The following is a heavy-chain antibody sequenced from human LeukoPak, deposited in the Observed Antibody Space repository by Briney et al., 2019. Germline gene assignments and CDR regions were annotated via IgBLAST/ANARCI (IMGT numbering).Heavy chain of an antibody. CDR1: GGSISSYY. CDR3: ARVILVSSGYYRQHYYYYYMDV. CDR2: IYTSGST. J-gene: IGHJ6*03. V-gene: IGHV4-4*07. D-gene: IGHD3-22*01. Sequence: TSETLSLTCTVPGGSISSYYWSWIRQPAGKGLEWIGRIYTSGSTNYNPSLKSRVTMSVDTSKNQFSLKLSSVTAADTAVYYCARVILVSSGYYRQHYYYYYMDVSGKGTTVTVSS.